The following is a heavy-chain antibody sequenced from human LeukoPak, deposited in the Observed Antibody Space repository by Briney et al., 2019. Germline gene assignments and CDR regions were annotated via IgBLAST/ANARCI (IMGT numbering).Heavy chain of an antibody. J-gene: IGHJ5*02. D-gene: IGHD3-10*01. Sequence: GGALRLSCAASGVTFSSYWMSWGREGPGEGGEWGANIKQDGSEKYYVGSVQGRFPISRHNAKHPLYLQMTSLRDEDPAFYHCARGGITMVRRRWFDPWRQDTLVIVSS. V-gene: IGHV3-7*03. CDR1: GVTFSSYW. CDR3: ARGGITMVRRRWFDP. CDR2: IKQDGSEK.